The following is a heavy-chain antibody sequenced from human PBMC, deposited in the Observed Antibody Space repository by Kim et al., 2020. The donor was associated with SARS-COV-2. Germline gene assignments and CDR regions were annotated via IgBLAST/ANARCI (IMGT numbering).Heavy chain of an antibody. Sequence: ASVKVSCKVSGYTLTELSMHWVRQAPGKGLEWMGGFDPEDGETIYAQKFQGRVTMTEDTSTDTAYMELSSLRSEDTAVYYCATAYYYDSSGLYYFDYWGQGTLVTVSS. CDR2: FDPEDGET. J-gene: IGHJ4*02. CDR3: ATAYYYDSSGLYYFDY. CDR1: GYTLTELS. D-gene: IGHD3-22*01. V-gene: IGHV1-24*01.